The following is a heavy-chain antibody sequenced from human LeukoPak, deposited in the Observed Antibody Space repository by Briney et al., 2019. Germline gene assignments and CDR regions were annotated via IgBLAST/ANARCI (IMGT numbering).Heavy chain of an antibody. Sequence: GGSLRLPCAASGFTFSSYGMSWVRQAPGKGLEWVSSIGDSRGSTYYADSVKGRFTISRDNSKNTLYLQMNSLRAEDTAVYYCAKAPAGPEYSSSWKFGYNWFDPWGQGTLVTVSS. CDR3: AKAPAGPEYSSSWKFGYNWFDP. V-gene: IGHV3-23*01. CDR1: GFTFSSYG. D-gene: IGHD6-13*01. CDR2: IGDSRGST. J-gene: IGHJ5*02.